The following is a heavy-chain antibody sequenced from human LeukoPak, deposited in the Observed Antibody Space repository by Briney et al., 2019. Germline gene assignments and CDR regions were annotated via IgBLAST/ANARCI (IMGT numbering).Heavy chain of an antibody. CDR3: ARDGKKWLRPREGPPFDY. Sequence: TGGSLRLSCAASGFTFSSYAMPWVRQAPGKGLEWVAVISYDGSNKYYADSVKGRFTISRDNSKNTLYLQMNSLRAEDTAVYYCARDGKKWLRPREGPPFDYWGQGTLVTVSS. CDR1: GFTFSSYA. D-gene: IGHD5-12*01. V-gene: IGHV3-30-3*01. CDR2: ISYDGSNK. J-gene: IGHJ4*02.